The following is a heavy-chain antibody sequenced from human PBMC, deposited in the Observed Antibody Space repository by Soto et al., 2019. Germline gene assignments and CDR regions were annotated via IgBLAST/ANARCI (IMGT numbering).Heavy chain of an antibody. CDR1: GYTFSMSG. J-gene: IGHJ6*04. CDR3: AREGPRPYYYYGMDV. Sequence: ASVKVSCKSSGYTFSMSGISWVLQAPGQGLEWMGWISGYNGKTNYEQKFQDRVTMTTDTSTNMAYMELRSLRSDDTAVYYCAREGPRPYYYYGMDVWGKGTKVTVYS. CDR2: ISGYNGKT. V-gene: IGHV1-18*01. D-gene: IGHD2-21*01.